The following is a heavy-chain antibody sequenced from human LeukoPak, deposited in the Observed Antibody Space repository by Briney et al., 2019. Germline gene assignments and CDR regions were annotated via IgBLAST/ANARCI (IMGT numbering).Heavy chain of an antibody. CDR2: IWHDGSRK. Sequence: GGSLRLSCAASGFTLSNYGMHWVRQAPGKGLEWVAAIWHDGSRKNYAESVKGRFTISRDNARNTVYVQTNSLRAEDTAVYYCARDEGDSSGYYPGLWGQGTLVTVSS. V-gene: IGHV3-33*01. J-gene: IGHJ1*01. D-gene: IGHD3-22*01. CDR3: ARDEGDSSGYYPGL. CDR1: GFTLSNYG.